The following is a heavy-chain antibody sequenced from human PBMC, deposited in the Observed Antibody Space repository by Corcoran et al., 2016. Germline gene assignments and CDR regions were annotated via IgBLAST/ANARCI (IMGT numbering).Heavy chain of an antibody. Sequence: EVQLVESGGGLVQPGGSLRLSCAASGFTFSSYSMNWVRQAPGKGLEWVSYISSSSTIYYADSVKGRFTISRDNAKNSLYLQMNSLRAEDTAVYYCARDGYNTKYYFDYWGQGTLVTVSS. D-gene: IGHD5-12*01. CDR3: ARDGYNTKYYFDY. J-gene: IGHJ4*02. V-gene: IGHV3-48*04. CDR2: ISSSSTI. CDR1: GFTFSSYS.